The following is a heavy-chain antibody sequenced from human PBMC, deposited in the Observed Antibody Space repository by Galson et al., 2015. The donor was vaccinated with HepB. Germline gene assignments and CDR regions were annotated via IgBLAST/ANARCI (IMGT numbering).Heavy chain of an antibody. Sequence: SLRLSCAASGFTFSNAWMSWVRQAPGKGLEWVGRIKSKTDGGTTDYAAPVKGRFTISRDDSKNTLYLQMNSLKTEDTAVYYCWGAVNYYDSSGYSPPFDYWGQGTLVTVSS. CDR2: IKSKTDGGTT. D-gene: IGHD3-22*01. J-gene: IGHJ4*02. CDR3: WGAVNYYDSSGYSPPFDY. V-gene: IGHV3-15*01. CDR1: GFTFSNAW.